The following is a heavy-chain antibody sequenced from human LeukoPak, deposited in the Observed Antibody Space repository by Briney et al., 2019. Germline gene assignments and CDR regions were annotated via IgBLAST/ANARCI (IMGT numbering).Heavy chain of an antibody. CDR3: ARDGMGGYDYFDY. Sequence: GGSLRLSCAASGFTFDDYAMHWIRQAPGKGLEVVSYISSSNIDTNYADSVKGRFTVSRDNAKNSLYLQMNSLRAEDTAVYYCARDGMGGYDYFDYWGQGTLVTVSS. V-gene: IGHV3-11*05. D-gene: IGHD5-12*01. J-gene: IGHJ4*02. CDR2: ISSSNIDT. CDR1: GFTFDDYA.